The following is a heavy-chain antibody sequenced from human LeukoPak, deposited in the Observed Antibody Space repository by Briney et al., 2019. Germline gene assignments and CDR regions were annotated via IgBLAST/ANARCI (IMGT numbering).Heavy chain of an antibody. Sequence: GGSLRLSCAASGFIFSSFSMNWARQAPGKGLEWVSYIGSSSSTIYYADSVKGRFTISRDNAQNSLYLQMNSLRDEDTAVYYCARDLHSGAYTFDYWGQGTLVTVSS. V-gene: IGHV3-48*02. D-gene: IGHD1-26*01. CDR3: ARDLHSGAYTFDY. CDR2: IGSSSSTI. J-gene: IGHJ4*02. CDR1: GFIFSSFS.